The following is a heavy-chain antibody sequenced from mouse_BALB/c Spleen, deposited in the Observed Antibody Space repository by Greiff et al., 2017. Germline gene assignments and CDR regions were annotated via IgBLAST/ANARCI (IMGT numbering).Heavy chain of an antibody. Sequence: QVQLQQSGPDLVAPSQSLSITCTVSGFSLTSYGVHWVRQPPGKGLEWLVVIWSDGSTTYNSALKSRLSISKDNSKSQVFLKMNSLQTDDTAMYYCARQYRYDVGTLAYWGQGTLVTVSA. CDR2: IWSDGST. D-gene: IGHD2-14*01. V-gene: IGHV2-6-2*01. CDR3: ARQYRYDVGTLAY. J-gene: IGHJ3*01. CDR1: GFSLTSYG.